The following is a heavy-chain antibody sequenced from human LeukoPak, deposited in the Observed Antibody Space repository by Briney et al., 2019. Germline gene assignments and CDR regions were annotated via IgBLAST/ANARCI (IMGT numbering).Heavy chain of an antibody. CDR1: GFTFSSYS. D-gene: IGHD5-18*01. CDR3: ARAPYSYGPFDY. J-gene: IGHJ4*02. CDR2: ISSSSSYI. V-gene: IGHV3-21*01. Sequence: PGGSLRLSCAASGFTFSSYSMNWVRQAPGKGLEWVSSISSSSSYIYYADSVKGRFTISRDNAKNSPYLQMNSLRAEDTAVYYCARAPYSYGPFDYWGQGTLVTVSS.